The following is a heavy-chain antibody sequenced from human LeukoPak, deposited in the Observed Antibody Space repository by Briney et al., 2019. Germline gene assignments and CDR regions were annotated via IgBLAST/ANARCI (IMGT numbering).Heavy chain of an antibody. V-gene: IGHV1-8*01. Sequence: ASVKVSCKASGYTFTSYDINWVRQATGQGLEWMGWMSPNSGNTGYAQKFQGRVTMTRNTSISTACMELSSLRSEDTAVYYCARGLAYCGGDCYWFGSPRRYYFDYWGQGTLVTVSS. CDR3: ARGLAYCGGDCYWFGSPRRYYFDY. D-gene: IGHD2-21*02. CDR1: GYTFTSYD. J-gene: IGHJ4*02. CDR2: MSPNSGNT.